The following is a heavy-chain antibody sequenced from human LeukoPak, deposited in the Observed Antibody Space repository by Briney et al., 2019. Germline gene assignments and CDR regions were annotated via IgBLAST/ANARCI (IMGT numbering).Heavy chain of an antibody. D-gene: IGHD3-22*01. V-gene: IGHV3-30*02. Sequence: GGSLRLSCAASGFTLSPFGMHWVRQAPGKGLEWVAFIRADGSKKYSADSVKGRFTISRDNSKNTLYLEMNSLRAEDTAVYYCVKDTCAGCGYWDYWGQGTLVTVSS. CDR2: IRADGSKK. CDR3: VKDTCAGCGYWDY. CDR1: GFTLSPFG. J-gene: IGHJ4*02.